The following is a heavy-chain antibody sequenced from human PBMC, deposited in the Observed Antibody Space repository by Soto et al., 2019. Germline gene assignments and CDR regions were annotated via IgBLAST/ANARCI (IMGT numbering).Heavy chain of an antibody. CDR3: ARRIRITMVRGVYYFDY. D-gene: IGHD3-10*01. Sequence: QLQLQESGPGLVKPSETLSLTCTVSGGSISSSSYYWGWIRQPPGKGLEWIGSIYYSGSTYYNPSLKSRVTISVDTSKNQFSLKLSSVTAADTAVYYCARRIRITMVRGVYYFDYWGQGTLVTVSS. CDR2: IYYSGST. V-gene: IGHV4-39*01. J-gene: IGHJ4*02. CDR1: GGSISSSSYY.